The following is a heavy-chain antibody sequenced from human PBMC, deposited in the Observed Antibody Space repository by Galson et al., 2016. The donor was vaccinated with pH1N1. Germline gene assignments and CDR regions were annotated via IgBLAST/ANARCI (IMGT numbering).Heavy chain of an antibody. Sequence: SETLSLTCAVYGGSFSAHYWSWIRQPPGEGLEWIGEIKSGGSANYNPSLTSRVTVSVDTSKNQLFLMLMSVTAADTAMYYCARHSTSGLPGIQVPARRRPFDIWGQGTVVAVSS. V-gene: IGHV4-34*01. CDR2: IKSGGSA. D-gene: IGHD6-19*01. CDR3: ARHSTSGLPGIQVPARRRPFDI. CDR1: GGSFSAHY. J-gene: IGHJ3*02.